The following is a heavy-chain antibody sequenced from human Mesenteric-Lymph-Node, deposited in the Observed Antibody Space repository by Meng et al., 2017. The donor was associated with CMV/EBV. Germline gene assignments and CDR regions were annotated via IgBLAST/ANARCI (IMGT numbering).Heavy chain of an antibody. CDR2: IKSDGSVT. CDR3: ARGPSGSNYFSGDY. D-gene: IGHD2/OR15-2a*01. Sequence: GESLKISCAVSGFTFSGYALGWVRQAPGKGLVWVSRIKSDGSVTNYADSVKGRFTVSRDNAKNALYLQMNSLRVEDTAVYYCARGPSGSNYFSGDYWGQGILVTVSS. V-gene: IGHV3-74*01. J-gene: IGHJ4*02. CDR1: GFTFSGYA.